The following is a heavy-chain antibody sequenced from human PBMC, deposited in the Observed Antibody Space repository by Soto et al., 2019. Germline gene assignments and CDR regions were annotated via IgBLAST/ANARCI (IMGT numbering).Heavy chain of an antibody. D-gene: IGHD3-3*01. J-gene: IGHJ4*02. CDR1: GFTFSNYG. V-gene: IGHV3-33*01. CDR2: IWYDGSNK. Sequence: GGSLRLSCAASGFTFSNYGMHWVRQAPGKGLEWVAVIWYDGSNKYHEDSVKGRFTISRDNSKNTLYLQMNSLRAEDTAVYYCARGPYSYDFWSGYFGGVDYWGQGTLVTVSS. CDR3: ARGPYSYDFWSGYFGGVDY.